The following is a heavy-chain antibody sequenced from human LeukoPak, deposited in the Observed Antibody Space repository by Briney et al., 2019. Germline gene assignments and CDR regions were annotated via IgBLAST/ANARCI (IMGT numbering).Heavy chain of an antibody. Sequence: GGSLRLSCATFWMTWVRQAPGKGLEWVANIKEDGSEKYYVDSVKGRFTISRDNAKNSLYLQMNSLRAEDTAVYYCVRDNCTGTSCHHFDYWGQGTLVTVSS. CDR3: VRDNCTGTSCHHFDY. CDR2: IKEDGSEK. V-gene: IGHV3-7*01. J-gene: IGHJ4*02. CDR1: W. D-gene: IGHD2-2*01.